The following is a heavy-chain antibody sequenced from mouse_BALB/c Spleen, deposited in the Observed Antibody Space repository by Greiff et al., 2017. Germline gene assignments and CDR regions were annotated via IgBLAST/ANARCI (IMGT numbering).Heavy chain of an antibody. D-gene: IGHD4-1*01. CDR1: GFSLTGYG. Sequence: VQLVESGPGLVAPSQSLSITCTVSGFSLTGYGVNWVRQPPGKGLEWLGIIWGDGSTDYNSALKSRLSISKDNSKSQVFLKMNSLQTDDTARYYCARETGTSYYAMDYWGQGTSVTVSS. V-gene: IGHV2-6-7*01. J-gene: IGHJ4*01. CDR3: ARETGTSYYAMDY. CDR2: IWGDGST.